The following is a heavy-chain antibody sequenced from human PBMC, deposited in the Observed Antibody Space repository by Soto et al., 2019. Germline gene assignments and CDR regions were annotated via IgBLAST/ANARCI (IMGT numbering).Heavy chain of an antibody. Sequence: ASWRVSCRASGYTFTGYDINGVRRATGQGLEWMGWMNPNSGNTGYAQKFQGRVTMTRNTSISTAYMELSSLRSEDTAVYYCASIYDSSGYADYWGQGTLVTVSS. CDR2: MNPNSGNT. D-gene: IGHD3-22*01. V-gene: IGHV1-8*01. CDR3: ASIYDSSGYADY. CDR1: GYTFTGYD. J-gene: IGHJ4*02.